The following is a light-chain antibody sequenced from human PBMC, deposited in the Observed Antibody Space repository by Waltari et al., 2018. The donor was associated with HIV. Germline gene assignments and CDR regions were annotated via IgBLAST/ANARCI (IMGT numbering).Light chain of an antibody. J-gene: IGLJ1*01. Sequence: SYVLTQPPSISVAPGKTAKITCGGNNIGKRDVHWYQQKAGQAPILVIYDDDDRPSGIPERFSGSNSENTATLTINRIEVGDEADYYCQVWDSGSDHVFGSGTTVTVL. CDR3: QVWDSGSDHV. CDR1: NIGKRD. V-gene: IGLV3-21*01. CDR2: DDD.